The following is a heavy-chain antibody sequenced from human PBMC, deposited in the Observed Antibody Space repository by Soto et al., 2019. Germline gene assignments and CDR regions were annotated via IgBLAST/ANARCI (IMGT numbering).Heavy chain of an antibody. CDR3: AKELHDNTGHPMYYFEY. J-gene: IGHJ4*02. Sequence: ASVKVSCKASGYSFSSYYMHWVRQAPGQGLEWMGIINPSGGSTTYAQKFQGRVTMTRDTSTSTVYMELNSLRAEDTAVYYCAKELHDNTGHPMYYFEYWGQGTLVTVSS. CDR1: GYSFSSYY. V-gene: IGHV1-46*01. CDR2: INPSGGST. D-gene: IGHD3-22*01.